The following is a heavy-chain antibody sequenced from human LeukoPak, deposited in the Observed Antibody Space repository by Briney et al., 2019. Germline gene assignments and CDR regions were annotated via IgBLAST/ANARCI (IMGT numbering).Heavy chain of an antibody. CDR2: ISSGSGSI. CDR1: GFTFSSYS. Sequence: GGSLRLSCAASGFTFSSYSMNWVRQAPGKGLEWVSHISSGSGSIPYADSVKGRFTISRDNAKNSLYLQMNSLRAEDTAVYYCAREGTSNGFDIWGQGIMVTVSS. J-gene: IGHJ3*02. CDR3: AREGTSNGFDI. V-gene: IGHV3-48*04. D-gene: IGHD1-1*01.